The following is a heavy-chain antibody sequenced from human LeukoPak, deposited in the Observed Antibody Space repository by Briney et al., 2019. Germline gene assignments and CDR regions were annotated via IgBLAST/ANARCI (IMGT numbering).Heavy chain of an antibody. CDR2: INHSGST. Sequence: PSETLSLTCAVYGGSFSGYYWSWIRQPPGKGLEWIGEINHSGSTNYNPSLKSRVTISVDTSKNQFSLKLSSVTAADTAVYYCARAPPNRTYFRPWSQGTLVTVSS. CDR3: ARAPPNRTYFRP. CDR1: GGSFSGYY. J-gene: IGHJ5*02. V-gene: IGHV4-34*01. D-gene: IGHD3-10*02.